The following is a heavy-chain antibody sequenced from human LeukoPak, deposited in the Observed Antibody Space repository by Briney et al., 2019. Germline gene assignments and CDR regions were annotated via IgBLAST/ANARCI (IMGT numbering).Heavy chain of an antibody. CDR1: GYTFTSYA. V-gene: IGHV1-2*02. CDR2: INPNSGGT. Sequence: VASVKVSCKASGYTFTSYAMNWVRQAPGQGLEWMGWINPNSGGTNYAQKFQGRVTMTRDTSISTAYMELSRLRSDDTAVYYCARDTGISHAFDIWGQGTMVTVSS. CDR3: ARDTGISHAFDI. D-gene: IGHD2-21*01. J-gene: IGHJ3*02.